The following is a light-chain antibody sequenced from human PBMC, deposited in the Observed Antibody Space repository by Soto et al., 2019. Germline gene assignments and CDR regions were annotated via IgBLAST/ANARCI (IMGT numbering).Light chain of an antibody. CDR2: DAS. CDR1: QAIKNF. J-gene: IGKJ1*01. V-gene: IGKV1-33*01. CDR3: QQYNDNWT. Sequence: DFQMTQSPSSLSASVGDRVTITCRATQAIKNFLNWYQQKPGRAPKLLISDASTLQRGVPSRFSGSGSGTHFTFVISSLQPEDVGTYYCQQYNDNWTFGQGTKVEIK.